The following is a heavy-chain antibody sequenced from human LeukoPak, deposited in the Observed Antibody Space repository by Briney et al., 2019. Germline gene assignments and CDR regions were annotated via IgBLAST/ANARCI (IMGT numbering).Heavy chain of an antibody. CDR2: IYYSGST. Sequence: SETLSLTCTVSGGSISSSSYYWGWIRQPPGKGLEWIGSIYYSGSTYYNPSLKSRVTISVDTSKNQFSLKLSCVSAADTAVYXXXRHMRTGAAAERWGQGTLVTVSS. CDR1: GGSISSSSYY. J-gene: IGHJ4*02. V-gene: IGHV4-39*01. CDR3: XRHMRTGAAAER. D-gene: IGHD6-13*01.